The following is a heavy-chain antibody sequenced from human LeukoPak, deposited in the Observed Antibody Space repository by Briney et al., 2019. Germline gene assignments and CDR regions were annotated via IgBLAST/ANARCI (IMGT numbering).Heavy chain of an antibody. D-gene: IGHD6-13*01. Sequence: GGSLRLSCAASGFTFSSYAMHWVRQAPGKGLEWVAVISYDGSNKYYADSVKGRFTISRDNSKNTLYLQMNSLRAEDTAVYYCAREGEYSSSWSELFDYWGQGTLVTVSS. V-gene: IGHV3-30-3*01. CDR1: GFTFSSYA. CDR2: ISYDGSNK. CDR3: AREGEYSSSWSELFDY. J-gene: IGHJ4*02.